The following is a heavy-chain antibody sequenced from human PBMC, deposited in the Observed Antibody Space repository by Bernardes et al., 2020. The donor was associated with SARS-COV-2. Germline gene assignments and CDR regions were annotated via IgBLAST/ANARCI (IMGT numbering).Heavy chain of an antibody. CDR1: GFTFSNYV. D-gene: IGHD6-19*01. J-gene: IGHJ4*02. CDR3: AKKSSGWSTPGTLHH. CDR2: IRGTSANT. Sequence: GWSLLLSFGASGFTFSNYVMAWVRQAPGKGLECVSVIRGTSANTYYADSVKGRFTVSRDNSKNTLYLQMDSLRVDDTALYYCAKKSSGWSTPGTLHHWGQGILVTVSS. V-gene: IGHV3-23*01.